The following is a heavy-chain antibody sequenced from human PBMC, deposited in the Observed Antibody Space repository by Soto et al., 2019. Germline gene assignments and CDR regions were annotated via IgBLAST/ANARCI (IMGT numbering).Heavy chain of an antibody. V-gene: IGHV3-66*01. J-gene: IGHJ6*03. D-gene: IGHD2-8*02. Sequence: GGSLRLSCAASGFTVSSNYMSWVRQAPGKGLEWVSVIYSGGSTYYADSVKGRFTISRDNSKNTLYLQMNSLRAEDTAVYYCARDSTGGREYYYYYYMDVWGKGTTVTVSS. CDR2: IYSGGST. CDR1: GFTVSSNY. CDR3: ARDSTGGREYYYYYYMDV.